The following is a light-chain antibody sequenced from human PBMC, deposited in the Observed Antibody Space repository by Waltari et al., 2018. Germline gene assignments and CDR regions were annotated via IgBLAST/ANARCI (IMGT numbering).Light chain of an antibody. J-gene: IGKJ1*01. CDR1: QSISRT. Sequence: EIVFTQSPGTLSLCPRERATLSCRASQSISRTLVWYQQKPGKAPRLLIYAASTRTTGIPARFSGSGSGTDFSLTISRLEPEDFAVYYCQHYLRLPVTFGQGTKVEIK. V-gene: IGKV3-20*01. CDR3: QHYLRLPVT. CDR2: AAS.